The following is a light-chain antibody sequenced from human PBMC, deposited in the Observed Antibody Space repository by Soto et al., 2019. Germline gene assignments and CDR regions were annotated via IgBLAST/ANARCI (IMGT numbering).Light chain of an antibody. J-gene: IGKJ4*01. CDR1: QSVSSN. CDR2: GAS. Sequence: EIVMAPSPATLSVSPGERATLSCRASQSVSSNLAWYQQKPGQAPRLLIYGASTRATGIPARFSGSGSGTEFTLTISSLQSEDFAVYYCQQYNNWPQLTFGGGTKVDIK. CDR3: QQYNNWPQLT. V-gene: IGKV3-15*01.